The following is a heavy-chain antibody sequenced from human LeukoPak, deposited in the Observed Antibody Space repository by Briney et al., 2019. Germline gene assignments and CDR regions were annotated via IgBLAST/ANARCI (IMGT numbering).Heavy chain of an antibody. Sequence: GGSLRLSCAASGFTFSSYAMSWVRQAPGKGLEWASAISGSGGSTYYADSVKGRFTISRDNSKNMLYLQMNSLRAEDTAVYYCAKDEPLFWSGYYSFDYWGQGTLVTVSS. CDR1: GFTFSSYA. J-gene: IGHJ4*02. D-gene: IGHD3-3*01. CDR2: ISGSGGST. CDR3: AKDEPLFWSGYYSFDY. V-gene: IGHV3-23*01.